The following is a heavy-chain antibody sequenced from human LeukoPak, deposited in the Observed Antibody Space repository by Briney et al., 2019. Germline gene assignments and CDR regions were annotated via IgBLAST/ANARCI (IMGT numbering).Heavy chain of an antibody. CDR2: IYSGGTT. Sequence: PGGSLRLSCAASGFTVSSNYMSWVHQAPGKGLEWVSVIYSGGTTYYADSVKGRFTISRDNSKNTLYLQMNSLKTEDTAVYYCTTDEVLNGYSYGLAYDYWGQGTLVTVSS. V-gene: IGHV3-53*01. CDR3: TTDEVLNGYSYGLAYDY. CDR1: GFTVSSNY. D-gene: IGHD5-18*01. J-gene: IGHJ4*02.